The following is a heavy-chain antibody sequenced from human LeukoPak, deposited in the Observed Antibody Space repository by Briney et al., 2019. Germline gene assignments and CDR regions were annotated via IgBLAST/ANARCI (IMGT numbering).Heavy chain of an antibody. V-gene: IGHV4-59*06. J-gene: IGHJ5*02. CDR1: GGSISSYY. D-gene: IGHD1-1*01. Sequence: SETLSLTCTVSGGSISSYYWSWLWQPPGKGLEWIGYIYYSGSTYYNPSLKSRVTISVDTSKNQFSLKLSSVTAADTAVYYCAREVRATNWFDPWGQGTLVTVSS. CDR2: IYYSGST. CDR3: AREVRATNWFDP.